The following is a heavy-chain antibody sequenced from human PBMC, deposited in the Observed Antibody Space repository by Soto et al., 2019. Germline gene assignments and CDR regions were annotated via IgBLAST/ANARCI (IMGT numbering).Heavy chain of an antibody. Sequence: GASVKVSCKASGYTFSDYYIHWVRQAPGQGLEWMGWINPNSGGTKYAPKLQGRVTMTTDTSTSTAYMELRSLRSDDTAVYYCARVGGRTGYFDYWGQGTLVTVSS. CDR3: ARVGGRTGYFDY. J-gene: IGHJ4*02. CDR1: GYTFSDYY. V-gene: IGHV1-2*02. D-gene: IGHD2-15*01. CDR2: INPNSGGT.